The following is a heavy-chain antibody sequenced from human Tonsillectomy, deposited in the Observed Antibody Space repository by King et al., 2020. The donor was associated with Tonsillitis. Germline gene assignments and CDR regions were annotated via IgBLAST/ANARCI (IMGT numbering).Heavy chain of an antibody. J-gene: IGHJ4*02. CDR1: GYTFTNYD. CDR2: MNPASGKA. CDR3: ARTAGTDY. Sequence: QLVQSGAEVKKPGASVKVSCKASGYTFTNYDINWVRQATGQGLEWMGWMNPASGKAGYAQKFHDRVTMTRNTSISTAYMELNSLRSEDTAVYYCARTAGTDYWGQGTLVTVSS. D-gene: IGHD6-19*01. V-gene: IGHV1-8*02.